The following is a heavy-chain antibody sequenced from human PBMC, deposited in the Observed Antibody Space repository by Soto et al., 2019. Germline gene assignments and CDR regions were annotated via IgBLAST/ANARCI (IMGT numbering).Heavy chain of an antibody. V-gene: IGHV3-7*03. D-gene: IGHD1-7*01. CDR3: VRGTPPPGLDY. J-gene: IGHJ4*02. CDR1: GVLLTDYA. CDR2: INRLGSGT. Sequence: GVSLRLSCAVSGVLLTDYAMNWVRQAPGRGLEWVANINRLGSGTNSGPSVRGRFTISRDIAKNSLYLQMNSLRDEDTAVYFCVRGTPPPGLDYWGQGT.